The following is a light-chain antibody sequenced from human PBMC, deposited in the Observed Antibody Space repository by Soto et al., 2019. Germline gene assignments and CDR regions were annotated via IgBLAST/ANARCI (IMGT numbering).Light chain of an antibody. CDR1: QSVGSS. Sequence: EIVLTQSPATLSLSPGERATLSCRARQSVGSSLAWYQQQPGQAPRPPIYVASNRATGIPARFSGSGSGTDFTLTISSLESEDFAVYYCLQSGDWPPVTFGQGTKVEIK. J-gene: IGKJ1*01. V-gene: IGKV3-11*01. CDR2: VAS. CDR3: LQSGDWPPVT.